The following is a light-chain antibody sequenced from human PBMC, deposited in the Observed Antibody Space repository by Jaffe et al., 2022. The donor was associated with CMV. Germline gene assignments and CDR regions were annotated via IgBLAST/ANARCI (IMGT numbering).Light chain of an antibody. CDR3: QVWDSSTDQLV. CDR2: YDS. CDR1: SIGAYS. Sequence: SYLLTQPPSVSVAPGTTATIACGGSSIGAYSVHWYQQKPGQAPVLVIHYDSDRPSGIPERFSGSNSGNTATLTISRVEDGDEADYYCQVWDSSTDQLVFGGGTKLTVL. J-gene: IGLJ3*02. V-gene: IGLV3-21*01.